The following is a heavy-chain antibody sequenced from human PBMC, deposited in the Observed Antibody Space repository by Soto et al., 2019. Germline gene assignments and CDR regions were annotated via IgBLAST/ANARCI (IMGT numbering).Heavy chain of an antibody. Sequence: PSESLSLNCTVSVGSVSSGGYYWSWIRQHPGKGLEWIGYIYYIGSTYYNPSLKSRVTISVDTSKNQFSLKLSSVTAADTAVYYCARKAGSWFDPWGQGTLVTVSS. CDR2: IYYIGST. CDR3: ARKAGSWFDP. J-gene: IGHJ5*02. CDR1: VGSVSSGGYY. V-gene: IGHV4-31*03.